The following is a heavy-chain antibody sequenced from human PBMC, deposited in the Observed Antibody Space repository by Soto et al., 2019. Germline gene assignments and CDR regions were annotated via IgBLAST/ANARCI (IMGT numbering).Heavy chain of an antibody. Sequence: GGSLRLSCAASGFTFSGYTMNWVRQAPGKGLEWLSSSTASGSYIYYADSVKGRFIISRDNAKNSLYLQVNSLRAEDTAVYFCARYATPGTTTFDTFDIWGQGTMVTVSS. J-gene: IGHJ3*02. CDR1: GFTFSGYT. CDR2: STASGSYI. V-gene: IGHV3-21*01. D-gene: IGHD1-1*01. CDR3: ARYATPGTTTFDTFDI.